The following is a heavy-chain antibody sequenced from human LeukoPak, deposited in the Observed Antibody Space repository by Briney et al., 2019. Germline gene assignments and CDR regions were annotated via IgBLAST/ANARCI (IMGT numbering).Heavy chain of an antibody. CDR3: ARDPPYYDSSGRDDAFDI. V-gene: IGHV4-31*03. CDR1: GGSISSGGYY. J-gene: IGHJ3*02. Sequence: SETLSLTCTVSGGSISSGGYYWSWIRQHPGKGLEWIGYIYYSGSTYYHPSLKSRVTISVDTSKNQFSLKLSSVTAADTAVYYCARDPPYYDSSGRDDAFDIWGQGTMVTVSS. D-gene: IGHD3-22*01. CDR2: IYYSGST.